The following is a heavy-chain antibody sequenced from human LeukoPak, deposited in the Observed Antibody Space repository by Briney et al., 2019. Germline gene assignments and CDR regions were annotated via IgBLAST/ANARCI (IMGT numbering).Heavy chain of an antibody. CDR3: ARTGGRGSALTGYHDY. CDR2: IYYTGTTT. D-gene: IGHD3-9*01. Sequence: SETLSLTCTVSGGSISSVGYYWSWIRQHPGKGLEWIGFIYYTGTTTYYNPSLKSRATISVDTSKNHFSLKLTSVTAADTAVYYCARTGGRGSALTGYHDYWGQGALVTVSS. J-gene: IGHJ4*02. V-gene: IGHV4-31*03. CDR1: GGSISSVGYY.